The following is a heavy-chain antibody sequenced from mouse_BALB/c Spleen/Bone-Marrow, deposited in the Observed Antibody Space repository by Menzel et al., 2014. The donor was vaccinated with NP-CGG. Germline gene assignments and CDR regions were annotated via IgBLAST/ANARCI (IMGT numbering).Heavy chain of an antibody. CDR3: ARGGHNSSLDY. V-gene: IGHV1-69*01. J-gene: IGHJ4*01. CDR2: IDTSDSYT. Sequence: QVQLQQPGAELGMPGASVKTSCKASGYTFTDTRMYWVKQRPGQGLEWIGAIDTSDSYTNYNQKFMGKASLTVDASSSTTYMQVSSLTSDDSAVYYCARGGHNSSLDYWGQGTSITVSS. D-gene: IGHD3-3*01. CDR1: GYTFTDTR.